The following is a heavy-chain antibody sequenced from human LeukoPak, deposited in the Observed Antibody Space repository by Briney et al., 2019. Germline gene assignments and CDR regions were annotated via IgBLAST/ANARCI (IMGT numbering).Heavy chain of an antibody. CDR2: ISGGGST. Sequence: GGSLRLSCAASGFTFSSYGMSWVRQAPGKGLEWVSGISGGGSTYYADSVKGRFTISRDNTKNTLYLQMNSLRAEDTALYYCAKRAPTTEKYNDYWGQGTLVTVSS. J-gene: IGHJ4*02. CDR3: AKRAPTTEKYNDY. D-gene: IGHD5-12*01. V-gene: IGHV3-23*01. CDR1: GFTFSSYG.